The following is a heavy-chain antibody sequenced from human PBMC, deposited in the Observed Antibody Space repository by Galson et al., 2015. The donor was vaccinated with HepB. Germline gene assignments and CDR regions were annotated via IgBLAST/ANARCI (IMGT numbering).Heavy chain of an antibody. Sequence: SLRLSCAASGFTFSSYAMHWVRQAPGKGLEWVAVISYDGSNKYYADSVKGRFTISRDNSKNTLYLQMNSLRAEDTAVYYCARDLGLYCSGGSCYNFDYWGQGTPVTVSS. CDR3: ARDLGLYCSGGSCYNFDY. J-gene: IGHJ4*02. CDR2: ISYDGSNK. CDR1: GFTFSSYA. D-gene: IGHD2-15*01. V-gene: IGHV3-30-3*01.